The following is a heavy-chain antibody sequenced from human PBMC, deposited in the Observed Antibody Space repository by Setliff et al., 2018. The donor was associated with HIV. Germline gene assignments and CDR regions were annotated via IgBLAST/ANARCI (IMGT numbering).Heavy chain of an antibody. Sequence: ASVKVSCKASGYTFTDYYIHWVRQAPGQGLEWLGRINPNSGDTNYPQKFQGRVTMTRDTSISTAHMELSRLRSADTAVYYCARSSLAAAGLGYMDVWGKGTTVTVSS. J-gene: IGHJ6*03. CDR3: ARSSLAAAGLGYMDV. CDR2: INPNSGDT. D-gene: IGHD6-13*01. V-gene: IGHV1-2*06. CDR1: GYTFTDYY.